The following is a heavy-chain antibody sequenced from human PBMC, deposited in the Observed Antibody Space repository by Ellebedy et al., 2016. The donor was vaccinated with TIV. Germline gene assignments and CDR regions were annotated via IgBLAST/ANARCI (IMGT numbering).Heavy chain of an antibody. Sequence: GESLKIPCAAPGVAVNSNYITWGRQAPGTGLDWVSVIFTSDITSYADSVRGRFTISRDTYKNTVSLQMNSLRVEDTAIYYCAVVDFCWGQGTLVTVSS. V-gene: IGHV3-53*01. D-gene: IGHD2-15*01. J-gene: IGHJ4*02. CDR3: AVVDFC. CDR2: IFTSDIT. CDR1: GVAVNSNY.